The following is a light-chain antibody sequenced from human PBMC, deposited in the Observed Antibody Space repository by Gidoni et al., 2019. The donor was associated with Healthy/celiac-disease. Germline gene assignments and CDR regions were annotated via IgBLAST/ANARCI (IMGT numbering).Light chain of an antibody. CDR2: AVS. Sequence: QSALTQPASVSGSPGQSITISCTGTTSDVGGYNYVSWYQQYPGKAPKLMIYAVSYRSSGVSSRFSGSKSGNTASLTISGLQAEDEADYYCSSYTTISTTVFGTGTKVTVL. CDR1: TSDVGGYNY. CDR3: SSYTTISTTV. V-gene: IGLV2-14*03. J-gene: IGLJ1*01.